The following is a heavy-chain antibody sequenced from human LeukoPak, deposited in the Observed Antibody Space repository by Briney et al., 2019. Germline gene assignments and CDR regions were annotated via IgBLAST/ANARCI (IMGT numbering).Heavy chain of an antibody. CDR3: ARDFRYRDSSGYYSFDY. J-gene: IGHJ4*02. V-gene: IGHV3-48*02. CDR2: LSGRSDSI. CDR1: GFAFTIYG. D-gene: IGHD3-22*01. Sequence: GGSLRLSCAASGFAFTIYGMNWLRQAPGKGLEWVSYLSGRSDSIYYAESVKGRFTISRDNARNSLYLQMNSLRDEDTAVYYCARDFRYRDSSGYYSFDYWGQGTLVTVSS.